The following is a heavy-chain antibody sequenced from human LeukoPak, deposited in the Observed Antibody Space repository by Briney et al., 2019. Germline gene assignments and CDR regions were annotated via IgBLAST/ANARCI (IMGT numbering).Heavy chain of an antibody. CDR1: GFTFSSYA. CDR3: ARTQGTGWNY. V-gene: IGHV3-7*01. Sequence: GGSLRLSCAASGFTFSSYAMSWVRQAPGKGLEWVANIKQDGSEKYYVDSVKGRFTVSRDNAKNSLYLQMNSLRAEDTAVYYCARTQGTGWNYWGQGTLVTVSS. D-gene: IGHD6-19*01. CDR2: IKQDGSEK. J-gene: IGHJ4*02.